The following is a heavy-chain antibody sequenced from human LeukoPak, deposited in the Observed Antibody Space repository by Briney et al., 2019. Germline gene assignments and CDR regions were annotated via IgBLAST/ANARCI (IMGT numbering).Heavy chain of an antibody. Sequence: PGGSLRLSCAASGFTFSSYAMSWVRQAPGKGLEWVSGISGSGGSTYYADSVKGRFTISRDNSKNTLYLQMNSLRAEDTAVYYCAKARHKFDSYDSFDYWGQGTLVTVSS. CDR1: GFTFSSYA. CDR3: AKARHKFDSYDSFDY. J-gene: IGHJ4*02. D-gene: IGHD3-22*01. CDR2: ISGSGGST. V-gene: IGHV3-23*01.